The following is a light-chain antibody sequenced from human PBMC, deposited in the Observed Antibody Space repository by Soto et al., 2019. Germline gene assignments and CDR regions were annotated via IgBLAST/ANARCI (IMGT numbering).Light chain of an antibody. CDR3: QQVNSYLVT. CDR1: QGISSY. V-gene: IGKV1-9*01. CDR2: DAS. Sequence: DIQLTQSPSFLSASVGDRVTITCRASQGISSYLAWYQQKPGKAPKLLIYDASTLQSGVPSRFSGRGSGTEFTLTISSLQPEDFATYYCQQVNSYLVTFGGGTKVEIK. J-gene: IGKJ4*01.